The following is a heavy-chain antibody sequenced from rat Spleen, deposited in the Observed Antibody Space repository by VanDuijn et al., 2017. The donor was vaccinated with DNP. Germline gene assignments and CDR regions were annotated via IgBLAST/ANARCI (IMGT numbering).Heavy chain of an antibody. D-gene: IGHD1-11*01. CDR3: ARGVYGGYEDWFAN. CDR2: IIYDGSRT. CDR1: EFTFSDYN. J-gene: IGHJ3*01. V-gene: IGHV5-7*01. Sequence: EVQLVESGGGLVQPGRSLKISCEASEFTFSDYNMAWVRQAPKKGLEWVATIIYDGSRTHYRDSVKGRFTISRDNAKNTQYLQMDSLRSEDTATYYCARGVYGGYEDWFANWGQGTLVTVSS.